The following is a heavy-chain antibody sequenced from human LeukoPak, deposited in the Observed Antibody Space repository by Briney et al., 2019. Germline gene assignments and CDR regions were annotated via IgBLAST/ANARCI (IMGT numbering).Heavy chain of an antibody. Sequence: GGSLRLSCAASGFSISIYDMNWVRQAPGKGLEWISYISSSGNTKYYGDSVKGRFTISRDSARNSLYLQMNSLRAEDTAVYYCARDLPWNHHNSAEYFHHWGQGTLLIVSS. CDR2: ISSSGNTK. D-gene: IGHD2/OR15-2a*01. J-gene: IGHJ1*01. CDR3: ARDLPWNHHNSAEYFHH. CDR1: GFSISIYD. V-gene: IGHV3-48*03.